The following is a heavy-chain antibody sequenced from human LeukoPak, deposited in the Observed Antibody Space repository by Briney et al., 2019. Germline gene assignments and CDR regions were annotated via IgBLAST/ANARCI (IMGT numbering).Heavy chain of an antibody. D-gene: IGHD4-17*01. CDR2: IYYSGST. J-gene: IGHJ3*02. Sequence: SETLSLTCTVSGGSISSSSCYWGWIRQPPGKGLEWIGSIYYSGSTYYNPSLKSRVTISVDTSKNQFSLKLSSVTAADTAGYYCARDDTVNAFDIWGQGTMVTVSS. CDR3: ARDDTVNAFDI. V-gene: IGHV4-39*07. CDR1: GGSISSSSCY.